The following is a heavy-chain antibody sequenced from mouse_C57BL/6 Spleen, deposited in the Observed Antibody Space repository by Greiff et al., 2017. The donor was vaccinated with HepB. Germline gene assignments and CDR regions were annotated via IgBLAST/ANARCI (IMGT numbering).Heavy chain of an antibody. CDR3: ARTGTGSYAMDY. CDR2: IDPSDSYT. J-gene: IGHJ4*01. D-gene: IGHD4-1*01. CDR1: GYTFTSYW. Sequence: VKLQQPGAELVKPGASVKLSCKASGYTFTSYWMQWVKQRPGQGLEWIGEIDPSDSYTNYNQKFKGKATLTVDTSSSTAYMQLSSLTSEDSAVYYCARTGTGSYAMDYWGQGTSVTVSS. V-gene: IGHV1-50*01.